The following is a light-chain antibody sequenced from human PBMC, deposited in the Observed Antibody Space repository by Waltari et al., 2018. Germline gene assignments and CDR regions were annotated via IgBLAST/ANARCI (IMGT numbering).Light chain of an antibody. CDR3: QQRSNWPT. J-gene: IGKJ2*01. CDR2: DAS. Sequence: EIVFTQSPATLPLSPGERATLSCRASQSVSSYLAWYQQKPSQAPRLLIYDASNRATGIPARFSGSGSGTDFTLTISSLEPEDFAVYYCQQRSNWPTFGQGTKLEIK. CDR1: QSVSSY. V-gene: IGKV3-11*01.